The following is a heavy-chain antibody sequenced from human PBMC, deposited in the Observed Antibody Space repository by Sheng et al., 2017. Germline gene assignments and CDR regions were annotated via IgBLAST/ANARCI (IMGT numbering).Heavy chain of an antibody. V-gene: IGHV5-51*01. J-gene: IGHJ4*02. CDR3: ARSRTPEYSGFDFFFDS. D-gene: IGHD5-12*01. CDR1: GYRFTSLW. Sequence: EVQLVQSGTEVKKPGESLRISCKASGYRFTSLWIGWVRQMHGQGLEWMGVIYPGDSTARYRPSFQGQVTISADKSISTAYLHWDSLKASDTAIYFCARSRTPEYSGFDFFFDSWGQGTLVTVS. CDR2: IYPGDSTA.